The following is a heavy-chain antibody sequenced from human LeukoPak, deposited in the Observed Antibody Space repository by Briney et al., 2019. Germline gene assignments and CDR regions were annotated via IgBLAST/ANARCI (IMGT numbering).Heavy chain of an antibody. D-gene: IGHD3-22*01. V-gene: IGHV4-38-2*02. CDR2: MYHSGST. CDR3: SGSGYYDSSGYFDN. Sequence: SETLSLTCTVSEYSIGSGYDWGWIRQPPEKGLERIGSMYHSGSTNYNPSLKSRVTISVDTSKNHFLLKLTSGTAAATAFYYCSGSGYYDSSGYFDNWGQGTLGTVSS. J-gene: IGHJ4*02. CDR1: EYSIGSGYD.